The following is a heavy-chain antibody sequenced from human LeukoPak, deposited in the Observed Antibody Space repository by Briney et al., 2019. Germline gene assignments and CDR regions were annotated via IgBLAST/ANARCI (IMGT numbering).Heavy chain of an antibody. CDR1: GFTFSSYG. CDR2: ITSSSYK. Sequence: GGSLRLSCAASGFTFSSYGMNWVRQAPGKGLEWVSSITSSSYKYYADSVKGRFAISRDNAKNSLYLQMNSLRAEDTAVYYCARVLDSGNYYFDYWGQGTLVTVSS. V-gene: IGHV3-21*01. D-gene: IGHD1-26*01. J-gene: IGHJ4*02. CDR3: ARVLDSGNYYFDY.